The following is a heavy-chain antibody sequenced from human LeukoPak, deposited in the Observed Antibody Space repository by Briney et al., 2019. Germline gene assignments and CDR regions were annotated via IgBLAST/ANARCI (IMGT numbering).Heavy chain of an antibody. V-gene: IGHV4-61*02. Sequence: SETLSLTCTVSGGSISSGSYYWSWIRQPAGKGLEWIGRIYTSGSTNYNPSLNSRVTISVDTSKNQFSLKLSSVTAADTAVYYCARDKGSGWYRGNWFDPWGQGTLVTVSS. D-gene: IGHD6-19*01. CDR2: IYTSGST. CDR1: GGSISSGSYY. CDR3: ARDKGSGWYRGNWFDP. J-gene: IGHJ5*02.